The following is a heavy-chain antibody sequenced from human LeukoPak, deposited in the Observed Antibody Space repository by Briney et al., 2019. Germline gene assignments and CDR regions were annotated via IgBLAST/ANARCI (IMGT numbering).Heavy chain of an antibody. Sequence: GASVKVSCKASGYTFTGHYMNWVRQAPGQGLEWMGWINPNSGGTNYAQKFQGRVTMTRDTSISTAYMELSRLRSDDTAVYYCAKDRARVGTMVDAFDMWGQGTMVTVSS. CDR1: GYTFTGHY. D-gene: IGHD1-1*01. CDR3: AKDRARVGTMVDAFDM. CDR2: INPNSGGT. V-gene: IGHV1-2*02. J-gene: IGHJ3*02.